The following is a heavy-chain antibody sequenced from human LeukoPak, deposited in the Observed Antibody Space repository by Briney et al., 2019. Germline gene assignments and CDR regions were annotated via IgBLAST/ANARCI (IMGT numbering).Heavy chain of an antibody. CDR2: VNGDGSAT. Sequence: GGSLRLSCAASGFTFSNYWMHWVRQAPGKGLVWVSRVNGDGSATNNADSVKGRFTISRDDAKNSLYLQMNGLRAEDTAVYYCARERQRVGDYWGQGTLVTVSS. D-gene: IGHD3-10*01. J-gene: IGHJ4*02. V-gene: IGHV3-74*01. CDR3: ARERQRVGDY. CDR1: GFTFSNYW.